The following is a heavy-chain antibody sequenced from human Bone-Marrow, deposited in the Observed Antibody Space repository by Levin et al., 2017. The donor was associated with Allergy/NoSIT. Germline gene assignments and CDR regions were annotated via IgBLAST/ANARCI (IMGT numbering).Heavy chain of an antibody. D-gene: IGHD3-3*01. CDR3: ARGHDFWSGPFDY. CDR1: GDSTSSYY. J-gene: IGHJ4*02. Sequence: ASETLSLTCSVSGDSTSSYYWSWIRQAPGKGLEWIGNIYNGGSTNYNPSLKSRVTLSDDTSKNQFSLKVSSVTAADTAMYYCARGHDFWSGPFDYWGQGILVIVSS. V-gene: IGHV4-59*01. CDR2: IYNGGST.